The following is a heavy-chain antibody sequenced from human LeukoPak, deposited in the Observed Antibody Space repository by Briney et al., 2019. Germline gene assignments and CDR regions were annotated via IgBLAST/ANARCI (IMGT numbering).Heavy chain of an antibody. CDR3: AKGPYGLGIYYGMDV. CDR2: ISGSGGGT. CDR1: GFTFSSYA. Sequence: GSLRLSCAASGFTFSSYAMSWVRQAPEKGLEWVSTISGSGGGTYYADSVKGRFTISRDDSKNTLYLQMNSLRAEDTAVYYCAKGPYGLGIYYGMDVWGQGTTVTV. J-gene: IGHJ6*02. D-gene: IGHD3-10*01. V-gene: IGHV3-23*01.